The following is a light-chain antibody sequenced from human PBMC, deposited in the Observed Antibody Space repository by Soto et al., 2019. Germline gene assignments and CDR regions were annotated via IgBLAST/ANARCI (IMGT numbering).Light chain of an antibody. J-gene: IGKJ2*01. CDR2: AAS. CDR3: QQSYSTPYT. CDR1: QSISSY. V-gene: IGKV1-39*01. Sequence: DIQMTQSPSSLSASVGDRVTITCRASQSISSYLNWYQQKPGKAPKLLIYAASSLQSGVPSRFSGSGSGTDFTPTISSLQPEDVATDYCQQSYSTPYTFGQGTKLEIK.